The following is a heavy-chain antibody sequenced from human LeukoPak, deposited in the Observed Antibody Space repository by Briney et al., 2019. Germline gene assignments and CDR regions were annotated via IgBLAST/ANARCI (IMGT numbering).Heavy chain of an antibody. CDR2: IDARSGIT. CDR1: GLTFTIFG. D-gene: IGHD3-3*01. J-gene: IGHJ3*02. CDR3: ARTYDFGRGPPGDAFDN. V-gene: IGHV3-48*01. Sequence: PGGSLRLSCATSGLTFTIFGINWVRQAPGKGPEWVSYIDARSGITYYADSVQGRFTISRDNAKESVFLQMNGLRVDDTAVYYCARTYDFGRGPPGDAFDNWGQGTPVIVSS.